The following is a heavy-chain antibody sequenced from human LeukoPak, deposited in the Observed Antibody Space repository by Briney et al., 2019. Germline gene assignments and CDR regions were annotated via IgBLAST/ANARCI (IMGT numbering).Heavy chain of an antibody. CDR1: RFTFSSYT. CDR3: ASGSISCYLDP. Sequence: GGSLRLSCAASRFTFSSYTMNWVRQAPGKGLEWVSSISSSSRNIDYADSVKGRFTISRDNDKNSLYLQMNSLRAEDTAVYYCASGSISCYLDPWGQGTLVTVSS. V-gene: IGHV3-21*01. J-gene: IGHJ5*02. D-gene: IGHD2-15*01. CDR2: ISSSSRNI.